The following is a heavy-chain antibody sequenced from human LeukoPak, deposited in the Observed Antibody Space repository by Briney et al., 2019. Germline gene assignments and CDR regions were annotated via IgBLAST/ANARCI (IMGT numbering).Heavy chain of an antibody. D-gene: IGHD6-13*01. V-gene: IGHV3-53*04. J-gene: IGHJ4*02. CDR2: IYSGGNT. CDR1: GVTVNSNY. Sequence: GGSLRLSCAVSGVTVNSNYMSWVRQAPGKGLEWVSVIYSGGNTYYADSVKGRFTISRHNSKNTLYLQMNSLRAEDTAVYYCAAEGGSNSWYYGLAYWGQGTLVTVSS. CDR3: AAEGGSNSWYYGLAY.